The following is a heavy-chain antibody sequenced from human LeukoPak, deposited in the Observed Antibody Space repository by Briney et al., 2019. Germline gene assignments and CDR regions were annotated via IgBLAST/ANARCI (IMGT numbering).Heavy chain of an antibody. CDR2: ISGSGGST. CDR3: AKGGQIRFLEWLLFDY. D-gene: IGHD3-3*01. J-gene: IGHJ4*02. CDR1: GFTFDDYG. V-gene: IGHV3-23*01. Sequence: PGGSPRLSCAASGFTFDDYGMSWVRQAPGKGLEWVSAISGSGGSTYYADSVKGRFTISRDNSKNTLYLQMNSLRAEDTAVYYCAKGGQIRFLEWLLFDYWGQGTLVTVSS.